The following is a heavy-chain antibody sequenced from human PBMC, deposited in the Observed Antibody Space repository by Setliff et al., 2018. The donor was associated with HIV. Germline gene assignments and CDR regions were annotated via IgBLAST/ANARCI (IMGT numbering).Heavy chain of an antibody. CDR3: ARRNSGWYDAFDI. J-gene: IGHJ3*02. D-gene: IGHD6-19*01. V-gene: IGHV4-34*01. CDR1: GGSFSGYY. Sequence: SETLSLTCAVYGGSFSGYYWNWIRQPPGKGLEWIGEINHSGSTNYNPSLKSRVTISVDTSKNQFSLKLSSVTAADTAVYHCARRNSGWYDAFDIWGQGTMVTVSS. CDR2: INHSGST.